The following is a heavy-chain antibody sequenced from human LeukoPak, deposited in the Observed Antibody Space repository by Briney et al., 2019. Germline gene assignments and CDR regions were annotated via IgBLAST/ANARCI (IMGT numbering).Heavy chain of an antibody. CDR2: ISGSRGTT. CDR3: ARDLADYSDY. Sequence: PGGSLRLSCAASGFTFSSCAMSWVRQAPGKGLEWVSGISGSRGTTYYADSLKGRFTISRDNAKNSLYLQMHSLRAEDTAVYYCARDLADYSDYWGQGTLVTVSS. D-gene: IGHD2-21*01. CDR1: GFTFSSCA. V-gene: IGHV3-23*01. J-gene: IGHJ4*02.